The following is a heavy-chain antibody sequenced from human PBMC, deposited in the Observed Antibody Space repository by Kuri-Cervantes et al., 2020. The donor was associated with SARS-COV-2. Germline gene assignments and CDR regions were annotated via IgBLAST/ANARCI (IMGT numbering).Heavy chain of an antibody. CDR1: GVTFSSTA. D-gene: IGHD4-23*01. CDR3: AKASTTMVTHSLVFDY. Sequence: LPCAAPGVTFSSTAISGVRPAPGKGLEWVSAISGSAGSTYYADSVKGRFTISRDNSKNTLYLQMNSLRADDTAIYYCAKASTTMVTHSLVFDYWAQGTLVTVSS. V-gene: IGHV3-23*01. J-gene: IGHJ4*02. CDR2: ISGSAGST.